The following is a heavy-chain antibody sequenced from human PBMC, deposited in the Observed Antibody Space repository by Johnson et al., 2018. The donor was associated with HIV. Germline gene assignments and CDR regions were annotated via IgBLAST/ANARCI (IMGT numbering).Heavy chain of an antibody. CDR2: IYRGGTT. Sequence: VQLVESGGGLIQPGGSLRLSCAASGFTVSSNYMSWVRQAPGKGLEWVSVIYRGGTTYYAQSVTGRLTISRDNSKNILYLQMDSLRVEDTAVYFCARDLVVGDHSTPLTHAFDIWGQGTMVTISS. V-gene: IGHV3-53*01. CDR3: ARDLVVGDHSTPLTHAFDI. D-gene: IGHD1-26*01. CDR1: GFTVSSNY. J-gene: IGHJ3*02.